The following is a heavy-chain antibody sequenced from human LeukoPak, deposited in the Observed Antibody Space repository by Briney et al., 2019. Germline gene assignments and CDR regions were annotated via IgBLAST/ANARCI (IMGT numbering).Heavy chain of an antibody. V-gene: IGHV5-51*01. CDR1: GYSFTSYW. J-gene: IGHJ5*02. CDR3: ARLNPEAQPTTRYNWFDP. D-gene: IGHD1-7*01. CDR2: IYPSDSHT. Sequence: GESLKISCKGSGYSFTSYWIGWVRQMPGKGLEWMGIIYPSDSHTIYSPSFQGQVTISADKSISTAYLQWSSLKASDTAMYYCARLNPEAQPTTRYNWFDPWGQGTLVTVSS.